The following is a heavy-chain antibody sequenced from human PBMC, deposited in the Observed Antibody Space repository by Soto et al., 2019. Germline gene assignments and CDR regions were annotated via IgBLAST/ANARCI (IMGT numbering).Heavy chain of an antibody. CDR3: ARVGSSGYYYGNYYYYGMDV. V-gene: IGHV1-18*01. Sequence: QVQLVQSGAEVKKPGASVKVSCKASGYTFTSYGSNWVRQAPGQGLEWMGWISAYNGNTNYAQKLQGRVTMTTDTSTSTAYMELRSLRSDDTAVYYCARVGSSGYYYGNYYYYGMDVWGQGTTVTVSS. J-gene: IGHJ6*02. CDR1: GYTFTSYG. D-gene: IGHD3-22*01. CDR2: ISAYNGNT.